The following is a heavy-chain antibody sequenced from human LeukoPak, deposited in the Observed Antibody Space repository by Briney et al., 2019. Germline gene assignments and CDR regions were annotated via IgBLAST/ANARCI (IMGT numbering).Heavy chain of an antibody. CDR2: ISGSGGST. CDR3: AKDGDIVVVPAATSHLDY. CDR1: GFTFSSYA. V-gene: IGHV3-23*01. D-gene: IGHD2-2*01. J-gene: IGHJ4*02. Sequence: PGGSLRLSCAASGFTFSSYAMSWVRQAPGKGLEWVSAISGSGGSTYYADSVKGRFTISRDNSKNTLYLRMNSLRAEDTAVYYCAKDGDIVVVPAATSHLDYWGQGTLVTVSS.